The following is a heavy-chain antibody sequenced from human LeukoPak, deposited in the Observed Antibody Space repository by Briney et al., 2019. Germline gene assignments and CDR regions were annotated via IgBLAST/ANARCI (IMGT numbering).Heavy chain of an antibody. Sequence: GGSLRLSCAASGFTVSSNYMSWVRQAPGKGLEWVSGVSGSGGRTYYADSVKGRFTISRDNSKNTLYLQMNSLRAEDTAVYYCARDPDYCSGGSCYPYYFDYWGQGTLVTVSS. CDR3: ARDPDYCSGGSCYPYYFDY. D-gene: IGHD2-15*01. V-gene: IGHV3-23*01. CDR2: VSGSGGRT. J-gene: IGHJ4*02. CDR1: GFTVSSNY.